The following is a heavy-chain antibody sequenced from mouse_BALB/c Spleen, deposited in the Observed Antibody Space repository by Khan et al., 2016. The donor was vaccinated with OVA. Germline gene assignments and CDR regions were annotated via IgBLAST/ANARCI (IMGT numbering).Heavy chain of an antibody. CDR1: GFIFSSYG. CDR3: TRIITTTAGDYYAMDY. V-gene: IGHV5-6*01. J-gene: IGHJ4*01. D-gene: IGHD1-2*01. CDR2: ISSGGTYT. Sequence: EVELVESGGDLVNPGGSLKLSCAASGFIFSSYGMSWVRQTPDKRLEWVATISSGGTYTYYPDSVKGRFTISRDNAKHTLSLQMSSLKSEDIAMYYCTRIITTTAGDYYAMDYWGQGTSVTVSS.